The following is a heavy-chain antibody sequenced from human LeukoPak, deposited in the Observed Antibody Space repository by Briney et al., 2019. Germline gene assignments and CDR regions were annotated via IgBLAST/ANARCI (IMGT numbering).Heavy chain of an antibody. Sequence: GGSLRLSCVASGFTFNTYGMNWVRQAPGKGLEWVAVISHHGSNKFYADSVKGRFTISRDNSKNTLYLQMNSLRAEDTAVYYCAKVFGVVADAFDIWGQGTMVTVSS. D-gene: IGHD3-3*01. CDR2: ISHHGSNK. V-gene: IGHV3-30*18. J-gene: IGHJ3*02. CDR1: GFTFNTYG. CDR3: AKVFGVVADAFDI.